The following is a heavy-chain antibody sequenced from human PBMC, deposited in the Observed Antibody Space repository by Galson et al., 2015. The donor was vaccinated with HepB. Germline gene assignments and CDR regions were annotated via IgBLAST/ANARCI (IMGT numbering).Heavy chain of an antibody. V-gene: IGHV1-2*06. CDR2: VDPNNGVT. Sequence: SVKVSCKASGYTFIGYHIHWVRQAPGQGLEWMGHVDPNNGVTNYAQKFHGRITVSRDTSINTVYMELDSLISDDTAVYYCARDLGYGGVYGSTWYFDYWGQGTLVTVSS. CDR3: ARDLGYGGVYGSTWYFDY. CDR1: GYTFIGYH. D-gene: IGHD4-23*01. J-gene: IGHJ4*02.